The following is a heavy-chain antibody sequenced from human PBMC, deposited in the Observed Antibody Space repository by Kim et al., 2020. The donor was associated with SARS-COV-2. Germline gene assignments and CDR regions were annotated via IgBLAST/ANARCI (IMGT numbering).Heavy chain of an antibody. V-gene: IGHV3-11*05. Sequence: GGSLRLSCAASGFTFSDYYMSWIRQAPGKGLEWVSYISSSSSYTNYADSVKGRFTISRDNAKNSLYLQMNSLRAEDTAVYYCARDEARLYAKGGGHWYFDLWGRGTLVTVSS. CDR3: ARDEARLYAKGGGHWYFDL. D-gene: IGHD2-2*02. J-gene: IGHJ2*01. CDR1: GFTFSDYY. CDR2: ISSSSSYT.